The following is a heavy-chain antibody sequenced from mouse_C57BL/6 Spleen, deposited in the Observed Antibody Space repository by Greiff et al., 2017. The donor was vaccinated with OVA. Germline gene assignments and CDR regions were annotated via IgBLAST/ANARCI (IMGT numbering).Heavy chain of an antibody. J-gene: IGHJ2*01. Sequence: QVQLKESGPGLVQPSQSLSITCTVSGFSLTSYGVHWVRQSPGKGLEWLGVIWSGGSTDYNAAFISRLSISKDNSKSQVFFKMNSLQADDTAIYYCASPLLGPYFDYWGQGTTLTVSS. V-gene: IGHV2-2*01. D-gene: IGHD2-10*01. CDR3: ASPLLGPYFDY. CDR2: IWSGGST. CDR1: GFSLTSYG.